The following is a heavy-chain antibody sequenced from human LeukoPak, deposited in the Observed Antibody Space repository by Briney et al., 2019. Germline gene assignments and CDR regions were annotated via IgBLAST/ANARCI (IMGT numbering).Heavy chain of an antibody. V-gene: IGHV4-4*07. CDR1: GGSISSYY. CDR3: ASHGTRDSSGYYPNDY. Sequence: SETLSLTCTVSGGSISSYYWSWIRQPAGKGLEWIGRIYTSGSTNYNPSLKGRVTMSVDTSKNQFSLKLSSVTAADTAVYYCASHGTRDSSGYYPNDYWGQGTLVTVSS. J-gene: IGHJ4*02. D-gene: IGHD3-22*01. CDR2: IYTSGST.